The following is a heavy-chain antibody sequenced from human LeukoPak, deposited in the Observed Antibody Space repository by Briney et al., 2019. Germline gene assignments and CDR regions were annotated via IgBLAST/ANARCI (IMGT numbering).Heavy chain of an antibody. V-gene: IGHV4-59*12. Sequence: PSETLSLTCTVSGGSISSSYWTWMRQPPGKGLEWIGCIYYSGSTNYNPSLKSRVTISVDTSKNQFSLHLSSVTAADTAVYYCARGGDISGYYYSINYWGQGTLVTVSS. CDR2: IYYSGST. D-gene: IGHD3-22*01. J-gene: IGHJ4*02. CDR3: ARGGDISGYYYSINY. CDR1: GGSISSSY.